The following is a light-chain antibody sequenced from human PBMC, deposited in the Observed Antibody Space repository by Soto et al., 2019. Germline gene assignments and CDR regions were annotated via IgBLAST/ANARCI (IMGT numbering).Light chain of an antibody. Sequence: DIQMTQSPSSLSASVGDRVTITCRASQSISSYLHWYQQRPGKPPKLLISAASTLQSGVPSRFSGSGSETDFTLTISSLQPGDSATYYCQQSYRFPLTFGGGTKVDIK. V-gene: IGKV1-39*01. CDR2: AAS. CDR3: QQSYRFPLT. J-gene: IGKJ4*01. CDR1: QSISSY.